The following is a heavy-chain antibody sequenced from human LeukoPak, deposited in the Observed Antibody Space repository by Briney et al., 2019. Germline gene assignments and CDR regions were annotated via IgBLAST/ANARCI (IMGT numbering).Heavy chain of an antibody. Sequence: GGSLRLSCAASGFTFRNYAMSWVRQAPGKGLEWVSAITDTGGSTWYADSVTGRFTISRDNSKNTLYLQMNSLRAEDTAVYYCARDRNFITIAYYGMDVWGQGTTVTVSS. J-gene: IGHJ6*02. V-gene: IGHV3-23*01. CDR3: ARDRNFITIAYYGMDV. CDR2: ITDTGGST. CDR1: GFTFRNYA. D-gene: IGHD3-3*01.